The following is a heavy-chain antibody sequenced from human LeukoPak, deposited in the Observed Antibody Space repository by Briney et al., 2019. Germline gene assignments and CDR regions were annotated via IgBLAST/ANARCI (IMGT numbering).Heavy chain of an antibody. CDR3: TTVAAYDYGDDGGY. CDR1: GFTFTNAW. CDR2: IRSKTDGGAT. Sequence: GGSLRLSCAASGFTFTNAWMSWVRQAAGKGLEWVGRIRSKTDGGATDYAAPVKGRFTISRDDSKTTLYLQMSSLKTEDTAVYYCTTVAAYDYGDDGGYGGQGTLVTVSS. D-gene: IGHD4-17*01. J-gene: IGHJ4*02. V-gene: IGHV3-15*01.